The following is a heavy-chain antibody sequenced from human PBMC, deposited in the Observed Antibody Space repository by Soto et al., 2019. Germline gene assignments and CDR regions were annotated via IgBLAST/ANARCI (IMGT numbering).Heavy chain of an antibody. CDR1: GYTFTGYY. CDR2: INPNSGGT. D-gene: IGHD1-7*01. Sequence: GASVKVSCKASGYTFTGYYMHWVRQAPGQGLEWMGWINPNSGGTNYAQKFQGRVTMTRDTSISTAYMELSRLRSDDTAVYYCARDSXVGGTAGTSHYYYGMDVWGQGTTVTVSS. J-gene: IGHJ6*02. V-gene: IGHV1-2*02. CDR3: ARDSXVGGTAGTSHYYYGMDV.